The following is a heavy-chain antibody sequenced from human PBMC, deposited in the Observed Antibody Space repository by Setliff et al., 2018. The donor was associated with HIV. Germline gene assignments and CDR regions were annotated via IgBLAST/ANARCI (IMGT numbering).Heavy chain of an antibody. D-gene: IGHD1-26*01. CDR2: ISYDGSNK. V-gene: IGHV3-30-3*02. Sequence: GGSLRLSCAASGFTFSNYAMHWVRQAPGKGLEWVAVISYDGSNKYHADSVKGRFTISRDNSKNTLYLQMNSLRAEDTAVYYCAKLPGEVGATTMDYWGQGTLVTVSS. CDR3: AKLPGEVGATTMDY. J-gene: IGHJ4*02. CDR1: GFTFSNYA.